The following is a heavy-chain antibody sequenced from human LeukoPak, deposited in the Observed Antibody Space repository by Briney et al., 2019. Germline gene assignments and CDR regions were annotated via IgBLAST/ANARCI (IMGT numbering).Heavy chain of an antibody. J-gene: IGHJ4*02. CDR2: ISGSGGRT. V-gene: IGHV3-23*01. CDR3: AKDDVRDGYNFFDY. Sequence: GGSLRLSCAASGFTFSSHAMSWVRQAPGKGLEWVSAISGSGGRTNYADSVKGRFTISRDNSKNTLYLQMNSLRAEDTAIYYCAKDDVRDGYNFFDYWGQGTLVTVSS. CDR1: GFTFSSHA. D-gene: IGHD5-24*01.